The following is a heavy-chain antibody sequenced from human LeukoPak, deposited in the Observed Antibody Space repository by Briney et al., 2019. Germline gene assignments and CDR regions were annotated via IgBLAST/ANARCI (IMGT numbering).Heavy chain of an antibody. CDR1: GFTVSSNS. J-gene: IGHJ4*02. V-gene: IGHV3-53*01. CDR3: ARRAGAYSHPYDY. Sequence: PGGSLRLSCTVSGFTVSSNSMSWVRQAPGKGLEWVSFIYSDNTHYSDSVKGRFTISRDNSKNTLLDSLRAEDTAVYYCARRAGAYSHPYDYWGQGTLVTVSS. D-gene: IGHD4/OR15-4a*01. CDR2: IYSDNT.